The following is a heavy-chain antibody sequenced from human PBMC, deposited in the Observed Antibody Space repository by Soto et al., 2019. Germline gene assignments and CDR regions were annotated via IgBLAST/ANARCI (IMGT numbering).Heavy chain of an antibody. CDR3: ARARHTSLTGDYYGMDV. D-gene: IGHD1-20*01. J-gene: IGHJ6*02. V-gene: IGHV4-4*07. Sequence: NPSETLSLTCTVSGGAISSYYWSWIRQPAGKGLEWIGRIYTSGSTNYNPSLKSRVTMSVDTSKNQFSLKLSSVTAADTAVYYCARARHTSLTGDYYGMDVWGQGTTVTVSS. CDR1: GGAISSYY. CDR2: IYTSGST.